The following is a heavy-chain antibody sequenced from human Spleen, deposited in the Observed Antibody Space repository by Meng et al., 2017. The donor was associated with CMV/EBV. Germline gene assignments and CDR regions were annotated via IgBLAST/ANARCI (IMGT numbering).Heavy chain of an antibody. Sequence: GESLKISCAASGFTFSSYSMHWARQAPGKGLEWVALISYDGRNYYNEDSVKGRFTISRDNSKSTLYLQMNNLRAEDTALYYCASGHCSTTSCYLPFWGQGVLVTVS. CDR3: ASGHCSTTSCYLPF. D-gene: IGHD2-2*01. V-gene: IGHV3-30*04. CDR1: GFTFSSYS. J-gene: IGHJ4*02. CDR2: ISYDGRNY.